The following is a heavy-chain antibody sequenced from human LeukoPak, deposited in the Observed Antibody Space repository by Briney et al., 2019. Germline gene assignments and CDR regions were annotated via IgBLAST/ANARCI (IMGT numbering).Heavy chain of an antibody. CDR3: ATLPSPYCSGGSCYSNWFDP. CDR1: GFTFSDFG. CDR2: IRYDESIQ. V-gene: IGHV3-30*02. Sequence: PGGSLRLSCAASGFTFSDFGMHWVRQAPGKGLEWVAFIRYDESIQYYADSVKGRFTISRDNAKNSLYLQMNSLRAEDTAVYYCATLPSPYCSGGSCYSNWFDPWGQGTLVTVSS. D-gene: IGHD2-15*01. J-gene: IGHJ5*02.